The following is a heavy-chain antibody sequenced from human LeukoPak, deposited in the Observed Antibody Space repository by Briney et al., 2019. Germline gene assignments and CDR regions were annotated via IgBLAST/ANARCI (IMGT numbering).Heavy chain of an antibody. V-gene: IGHV3-11*01. CDR2: ISSSGSTI. CDR3: ASPITMIVVVTANPYHAFDI. J-gene: IGHJ3*02. Sequence: KSGGSLRLSCAASGFTFSDYYMSWIRQAPGKGLEWVSYISSSGSTIYYADSVKGRFTISRDNAKNSLYLQMNSLRAEDTAVYYCASPITMIVVVTANPYHAFDIWGQGTMVTVSS. CDR1: GFTFSDYY. D-gene: IGHD3-22*01.